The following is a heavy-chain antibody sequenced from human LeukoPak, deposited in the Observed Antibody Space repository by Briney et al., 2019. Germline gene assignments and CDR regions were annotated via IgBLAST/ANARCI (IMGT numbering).Heavy chain of an antibody. CDR2: ISYSGST. Sequence: ASETLSLTCTVSGGSVRSDSNYWSWIRQPPGKGLEWIGYISYSGSTDYNPSLKGRVSMSLGTSKNELSLKLGSVTAADTAFYYCARGYRNNWRFDYWGQGTLVTVSS. CDR3: ARGYRNNWRFDY. D-gene: IGHD6-13*01. CDR1: GGSVRSDSNY. J-gene: IGHJ4*02. V-gene: IGHV4-61*01.